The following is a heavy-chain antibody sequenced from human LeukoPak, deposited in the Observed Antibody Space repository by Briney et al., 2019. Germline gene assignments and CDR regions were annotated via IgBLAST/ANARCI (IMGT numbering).Heavy chain of an antibody. CDR1: GGTFSSYA. Sequence: ASAKVSCKASGGTFSSYAISWVRQAPGQGLEWMGGIIPIFGTANYAQKFQGRVTITTDESTSTAYMELSSLRSEDTAVYYCARTLVGATNGYMDVWGKGTTVTVSS. CDR3: ARTLVGATNGYMDV. CDR2: IIPIFGTA. J-gene: IGHJ6*03. V-gene: IGHV1-69*05. D-gene: IGHD1-26*01.